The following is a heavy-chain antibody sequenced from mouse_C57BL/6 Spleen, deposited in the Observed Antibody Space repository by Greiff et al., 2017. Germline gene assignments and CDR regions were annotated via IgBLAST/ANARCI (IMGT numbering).Heavy chain of an antibody. Sequence: VQLQQSGAELVKPGASVKISCKASGYAFSSYWMNWVKQRPGKGLEWIGQIYPGDGDTNYNGKFKGKATLTADKSSSTAYMQLSSLTSEDAAVYFGARGGYYGSSYLDYWGQGTTLTVSS. CDR3: ARGGYYGSSYLDY. CDR1: GYAFSSYW. J-gene: IGHJ2*01. D-gene: IGHD1-1*01. CDR2: IYPGDGDT. V-gene: IGHV1-80*01.